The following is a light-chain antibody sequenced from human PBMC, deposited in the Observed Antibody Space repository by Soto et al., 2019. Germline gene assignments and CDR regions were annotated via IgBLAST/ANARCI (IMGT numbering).Light chain of an antibody. CDR2: GAS. J-gene: IGKJ3*01. V-gene: IGKV3-20*01. CDR1: QSVSSSY. Sequence: EIVLTQSPGTLSLSPGERATLSCRASQSVSSSYLAGYQQKPGQAPRLLIYGASSRATGIPDRFSGSGSGTDFTLTISRLEPEDFAVYYCQQYGSSPRTFGPGTKVDIK. CDR3: QQYGSSPRT.